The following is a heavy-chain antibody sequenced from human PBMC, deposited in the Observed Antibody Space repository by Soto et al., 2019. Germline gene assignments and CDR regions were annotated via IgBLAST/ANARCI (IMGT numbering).Heavy chain of an antibody. J-gene: IGHJ4*02. CDR1: GFTVRSYS. Sequence: GSLKLSCAASGFTVRSYSMNWVRQAPGKGLEWVSYISSISITIYYADSVKGRFTISRDNAKNSLYLQMNSLRDEDTAVYYCAREGPATNHYDILTGYYGHFDYWGQGTLVTVPS. CDR2: ISSISITI. D-gene: IGHD3-9*01. CDR3: AREGPATNHYDILTGYYGHFDY. V-gene: IGHV3-48*02.